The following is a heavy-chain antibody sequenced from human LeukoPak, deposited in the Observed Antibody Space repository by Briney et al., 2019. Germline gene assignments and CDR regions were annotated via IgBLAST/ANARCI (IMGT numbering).Heavy chain of an antibody. CDR1: GYTFTGYY. Sequence: ASVKVSCKASGYTFTGYYMHWVRQAPGQGLEWMGWISAYNGNTNYAQKLQGRVTMTTDTSTSTAYMELRSLRSDDTAVYYCARVITMVRGVIIFYYYYMDVWGKGTTVTVSS. CDR2: ISAYNGNT. J-gene: IGHJ6*03. CDR3: ARVITMVRGVIIFYYYYMDV. V-gene: IGHV1-18*04. D-gene: IGHD3-10*01.